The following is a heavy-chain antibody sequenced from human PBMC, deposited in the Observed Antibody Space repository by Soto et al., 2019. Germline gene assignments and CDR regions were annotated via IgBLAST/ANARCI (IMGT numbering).Heavy chain of an antibody. Sequence: SLRLSCAASGFTSSSYAMHWVRQAPGKGLEWVAVISYDGSNKYYADSVKGRFTISRDNSKNTLYLQMNSLRAEDTAVYYCATTGLGYCSGGSCYPASYYYGMDAWGQGTTVTVSS. D-gene: IGHD2-15*01. V-gene: IGHV3-30-3*01. CDR1: GFTSSSYA. J-gene: IGHJ6*02. CDR2: ISYDGSNK. CDR3: ATTGLGYCSGGSCYPASYYYGMDA.